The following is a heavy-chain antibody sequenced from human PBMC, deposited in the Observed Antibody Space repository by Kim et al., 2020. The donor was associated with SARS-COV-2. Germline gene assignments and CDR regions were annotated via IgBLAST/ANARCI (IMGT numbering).Heavy chain of an antibody. CDR3: ARPSKPYEVVVANFDY. Sequence: GGSLRPSCAASGFTFSSYEMNWVRQAPGKGLEWVSYISSSGSTIYYADSVKGRFTISRDNAKNSLYLQMNSLRAEDTAVYYCARPSKPYEVVVANFDYWGQGTLVTVSS. CDR1: GFTFSSYE. V-gene: IGHV3-48*03. CDR2: ISSSGSTI. D-gene: IGHD2-15*01. J-gene: IGHJ4*02.